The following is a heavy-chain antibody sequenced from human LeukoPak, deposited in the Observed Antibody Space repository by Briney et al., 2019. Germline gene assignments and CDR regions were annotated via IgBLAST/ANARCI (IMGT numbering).Heavy chain of an antibody. Sequence: GESLKISCKGSGYSFTSYWIGWVRQMPGKGLEWMGIIYPGDSDARYSPSSQGQVTISADKSISTAYLQWSSLKASDTAMYYCAVPLGYRYGQIDYWGQGTLVTVSS. D-gene: IGHD5-18*01. CDR3: AVPLGYRYGQIDY. CDR2: IYPGDSDA. V-gene: IGHV5-51*01. J-gene: IGHJ4*02. CDR1: GYSFTSYW.